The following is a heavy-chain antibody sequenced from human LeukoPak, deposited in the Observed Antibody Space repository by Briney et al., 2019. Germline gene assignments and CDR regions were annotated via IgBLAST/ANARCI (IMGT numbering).Heavy chain of an antibody. V-gene: IGHV1-18*01. J-gene: IGHJ4*02. Sequence: ASVKVSCKASGYTFTNYGISWVRQAPGQGLEWMGWSSAYNGNTDYAQNLQGRVTMTTDTSTSTAYMELRTLRSDDTAVYYCARADTVRLGELSHFDYWGQGTLVTVSS. CDR1: GYTFTNYG. CDR2: SSAYNGNT. CDR3: ARADTVRLGELSHFDY. D-gene: IGHD3-16*02.